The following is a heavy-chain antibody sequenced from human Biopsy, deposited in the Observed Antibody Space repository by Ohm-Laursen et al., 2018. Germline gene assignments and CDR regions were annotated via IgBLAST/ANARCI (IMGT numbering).Heavy chain of an antibody. CDR2: IYYSGIT. CDR1: GGSISSYY. D-gene: IGHD2-21*02. J-gene: IGHJ4*02. Sequence: SETLSLTCPVSGGSISSYYWNWIRQPPGKGLEWIGYIYYSGITDYSPSLKSRVTISIDKSKNQFFLKLSSVTAEDTAVYYCARDDAVTVIRGLYYWGQGALVTVSS. V-gene: IGHV4-59*01. CDR3: ARDDAVTVIRGLYY.